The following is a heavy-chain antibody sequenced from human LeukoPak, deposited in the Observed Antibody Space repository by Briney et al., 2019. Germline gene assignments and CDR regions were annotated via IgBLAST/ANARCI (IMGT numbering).Heavy chain of an antibody. Sequence: GSSVKVSCKASGGTFSSYAISWVRQAPGQGLEWMGGFDPEDGETIYAQKFQGRVTMTEDTSTDTAYMELSSLRSEDTAVYYCAKDSPEAHFWSGYTFYFDYWGQGTLVTVSS. CDR3: AKDSPEAHFWSGYTFYFDY. CDR1: GGTFSSYA. V-gene: IGHV1-24*01. CDR2: FDPEDGET. J-gene: IGHJ4*02. D-gene: IGHD3-3*02.